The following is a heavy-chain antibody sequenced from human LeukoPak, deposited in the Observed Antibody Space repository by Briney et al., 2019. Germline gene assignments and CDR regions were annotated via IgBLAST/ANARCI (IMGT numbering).Heavy chain of an antibody. CDR3: ARNPWELLLYFDY. CDR1: GFTFSSYW. Sequence: SGGPLRFSGAASGFTFSSYWMSWVRQAPGKGREGVANIKQDGSEKDYVDSVKGRFTISRDNAKNSLYLQMNSLRAEDTAVYYCARNPWELLLYFDYWGQGTLVTVSS. D-gene: IGHD1-26*01. V-gene: IGHV3-7*01. CDR2: IKQDGSEK. J-gene: IGHJ4*02.